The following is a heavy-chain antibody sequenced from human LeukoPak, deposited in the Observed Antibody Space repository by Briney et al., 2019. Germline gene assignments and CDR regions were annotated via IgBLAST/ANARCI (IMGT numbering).Heavy chain of an antibody. CDR2: INPSGGST. CDR3: ARDLGRSAYDRGYFDY. D-gene: IGHD5-12*01. J-gene: IGHJ4*02. V-gene: IGHV1-46*01. CDR1: GYTFTSYY. Sequence: ASVKVSCKASGYTFTSYYMHWVRQAPGQGLEWMGIINPSGGSTSYAQKFQGRVTMTRDMSTSTVYMELSSLRSEDTAVYYCARDLGRSAYDRGYFDYWGQGTLVTVSS.